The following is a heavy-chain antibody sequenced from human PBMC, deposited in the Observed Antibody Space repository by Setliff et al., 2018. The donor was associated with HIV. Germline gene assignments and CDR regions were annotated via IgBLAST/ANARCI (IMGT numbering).Heavy chain of an antibody. CDR3: ARGYPGIAVAGLSFYYYYYMDV. D-gene: IGHD6-19*01. CDR1: GGSISSYY. J-gene: IGHJ6*03. Sequence: LSLTCTVSGGSISSYYWSWIRQPPGKGLEWIGYIYYSGSTNYNPSLKSRITISVDTSKNQFSLKLSSVTAADTAVYYCARGYPGIAVAGLSFYYYYYMDVWVKGTTVTVSS. CDR2: IYYSGST. V-gene: IGHV4-59*01.